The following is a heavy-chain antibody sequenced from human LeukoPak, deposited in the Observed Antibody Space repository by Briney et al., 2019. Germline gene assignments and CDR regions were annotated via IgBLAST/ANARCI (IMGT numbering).Heavy chain of an antibody. Sequence: GGSLRLPCTASGFIFSSYWMSWVRQVPGKGLEWVANIKQDGSETSYVDSVEGRFTISRDNAKNSLFLQMNSLRADDTALYYCARGVTSAWYLRYYFEHWGQGIMVTVSS. V-gene: IGHV3-7*03. CDR3: ARGVTSAWYLRYYFEH. CDR2: IKQDGSET. J-gene: IGHJ4*02. D-gene: IGHD6-13*01. CDR1: GFIFSSYW.